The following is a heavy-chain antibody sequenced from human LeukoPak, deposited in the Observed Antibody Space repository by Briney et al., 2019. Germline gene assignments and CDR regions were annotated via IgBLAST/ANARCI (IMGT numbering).Heavy chain of an antibody. CDR2: IYYSGST. J-gene: IGHJ4*02. Sequence: SETLSLTCTVSGGSISSSSYYWGWIRQPPGKGLEWIGSIYYSGSTYYNPSLKSRVTISVDTSKNQFSLKLSSVTAADTAVYYCARLVLGYCSGGSCYSGLDYWGQGTLVTVSS. CDR1: GGSISSSSYY. CDR3: ARLVLGYCSGGSCYSGLDY. D-gene: IGHD2-15*01. V-gene: IGHV4-39*01.